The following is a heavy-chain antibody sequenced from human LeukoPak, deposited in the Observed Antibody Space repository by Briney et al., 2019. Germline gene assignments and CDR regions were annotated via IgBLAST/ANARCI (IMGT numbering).Heavy chain of an antibody. Sequence: SQTLSLTCTVSGGSISSSNYYWGWIRQPPGKGLEWIGNIYYSGSTYYTPSLKSRVTISVDTSKNQFSLKLSSVTAADTAVYYCARVPASAYCGGDCQDWYFDLWGRGTLVTVSS. J-gene: IGHJ2*01. D-gene: IGHD2-21*02. CDR2: IYYSGST. V-gene: IGHV4-39*07. CDR3: ARVPASAYCGGDCQDWYFDL. CDR1: GGSISSSNYY.